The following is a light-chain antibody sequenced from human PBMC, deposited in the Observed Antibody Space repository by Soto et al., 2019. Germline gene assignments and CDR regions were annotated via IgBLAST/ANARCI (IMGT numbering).Light chain of an antibody. CDR3: QQYINWPVYT. CDR2: GAF. Sequence: EIVMTQSPATLSLSPGEGATLSCRASQSVGSSLAWYQQKPGQAPRLLIYGAFTRVAGVPARFSGSGSGTEFTLTISSLQSDEFAVYYCQQYINWPVYTVGPGTKLELK. CDR1: QSVGSS. V-gene: IGKV3-15*01. J-gene: IGKJ2*01.